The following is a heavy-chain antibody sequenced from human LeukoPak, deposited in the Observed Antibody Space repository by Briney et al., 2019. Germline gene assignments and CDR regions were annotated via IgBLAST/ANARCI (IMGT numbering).Heavy chain of an antibody. Sequence: GGSLRLSCAASGFIFSTYGMHWVRQAPGKGLEWVTFIQDDGSDKYYADSVRGRFTISRDNSKNTLYLQMNSLRAEDTAVYYCAKETGYSGSYLDYWGQGTLVTVSS. CDR2: IQDDGSDK. CDR1: GFIFSTYG. CDR3: AKETGYSGSYLDY. D-gene: IGHD1-26*01. J-gene: IGHJ4*02. V-gene: IGHV3-30*02.